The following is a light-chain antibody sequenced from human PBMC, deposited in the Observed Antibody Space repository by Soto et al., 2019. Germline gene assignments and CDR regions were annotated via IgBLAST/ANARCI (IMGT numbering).Light chain of an antibody. V-gene: IGKV3-20*01. Sequence: EIVFTQSPVTLSLSPGERATLSCRASQSVTSGYLAWYQQQPNQAPRLLIYGASYRATGIPDRFSGSGSGTDFTLTISRLEPEDFAVYYCQQYGSSGTFGQGTKVDIK. CDR3: QQYGSSGT. J-gene: IGKJ1*01. CDR1: QSVTSGY. CDR2: GAS.